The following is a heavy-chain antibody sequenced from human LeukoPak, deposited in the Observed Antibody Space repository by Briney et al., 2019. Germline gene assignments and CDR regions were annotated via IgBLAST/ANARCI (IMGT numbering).Heavy chain of an antibody. CDR2: IAYDGNHK. CDR3: AKGGDGSILFWYLDL. Sequence: GGSLRLSCAASKFTFSTFGMHWVRQAPGKGLEWVAFIAYDGNHKYNADSVKDRFTISRDNSQSTLYLQMNSLRPDDTAVYYCAKGGDGSILFWYLDLWGRGTLVTVSS. J-gene: IGHJ2*01. CDR1: KFTFSTFG. V-gene: IGHV3-30*18. D-gene: IGHD5-24*01.